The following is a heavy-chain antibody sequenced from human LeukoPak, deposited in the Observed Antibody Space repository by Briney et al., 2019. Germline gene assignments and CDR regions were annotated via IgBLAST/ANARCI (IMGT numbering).Heavy chain of an antibody. Sequence: SETLSLTCTVSGGSISSYYWSWIRQPPGKGLEWIGYIYYSGGTNYNPSLKSRVTISVDTSKNQFSLKLSSVTAADTAVYYCARHYQGSGQYYYYGMDVWGQGTTVTVSS. V-gene: IGHV4-59*08. J-gene: IGHJ6*02. CDR3: ARHYQGSGQYYYYGMDV. CDR1: GGSISSYY. CDR2: IYYSGGT. D-gene: IGHD3-10*01.